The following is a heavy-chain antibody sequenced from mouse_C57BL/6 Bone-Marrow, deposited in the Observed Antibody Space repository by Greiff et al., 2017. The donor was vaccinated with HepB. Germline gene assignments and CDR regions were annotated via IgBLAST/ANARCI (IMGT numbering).Heavy chain of an antibody. CDR1: GYTFTSYW. Sequence: QVHVKQPGAELVRPGSSVKLSCKASGYTFTSYWMHWVKQRPIQGLEWIGNIDTSDSETHYNQKFKDKATLTVDKSSSTAYMQLSSLTSEDSAVYYCAREEGYWGQGTTLTVSS. CDR2: IDTSDSET. J-gene: IGHJ2*01. CDR3: AREEGY. V-gene: IGHV1-52*01.